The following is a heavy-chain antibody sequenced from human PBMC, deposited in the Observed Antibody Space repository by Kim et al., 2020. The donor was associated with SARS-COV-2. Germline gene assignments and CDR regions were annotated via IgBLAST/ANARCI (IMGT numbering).Heavy chain of an antibody. D-gene: IGHD3-10*01. J-gene: IGHJ3*01. V-gene: IGHV3-30*04. CDR1: GFTFSRFA. CDR3: ARGNYTDADA. CDR2: ITRDGSSK. Sequence: GGSLRLSCVASGFTFSRFAMRWVRQVPGKGLEWVAFITRDGSSKYYTDSVKGRLTISRDDSKNTLYLQMNSLKPEDTAVYYCARGNYTDADA.